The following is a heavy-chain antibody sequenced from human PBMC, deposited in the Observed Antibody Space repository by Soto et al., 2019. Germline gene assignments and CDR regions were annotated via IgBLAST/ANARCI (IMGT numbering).Heavy chain of an antibody. D-gene: IGHD5-12*01. V-gene: IGHV1-69*13. Sequence: GASVKVSCQASGGTFSSYAISWVRQAPGQGLEWMGGIIPIFGTANYAQKFQGRVTITADESTSTAYMELSSLRSEDTAVYYYACERRRWLHRGNYYYGMDVWGQGTTVTVSS. CDR1: GGTFSSYA. CDR3: ACERRRWLHRGNYYYGMDV. J-gene: IGHJ6*02. CDR2: IIPIFGTA.